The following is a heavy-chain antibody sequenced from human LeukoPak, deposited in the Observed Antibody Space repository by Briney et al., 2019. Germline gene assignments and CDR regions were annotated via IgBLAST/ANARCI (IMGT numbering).Heavy chain of an antibody. CDR1: GYSFTTYW. CDR2: TYPADSDT. V-gene: IGHV5-51*01. CDR3: ARKYTSGWPN. J-gene: IGHJ4*02. D-gene: IGHD6-19*01. Sequence: GDSLKISCKTSGYSFTTYWIGWVRQMPGKGLEWMGITYPADSDTTYSPSFQGQVTISADKFISTAYLQWSSLKASDTAMYYCARKYTSGWPNWGQGTLVTVSS.